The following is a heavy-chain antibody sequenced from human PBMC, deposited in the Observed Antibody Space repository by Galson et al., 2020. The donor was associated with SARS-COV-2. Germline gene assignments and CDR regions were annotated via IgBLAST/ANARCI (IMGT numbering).Heavy chain of an antibody. CDR2: IKRKADGGTT. D-gene: IGHD1-26*01. CDR1: GFTLSSAW. Sequence: GGSLRLSCAASGFTLSSAWMSWVRQPPGKGLECVGRIKRKADGGTTDYAAPVKGRIIISRDDSRNTRYRQMNRLKTEDTAVYFCTTLGAGADDGCWGPDYWGQGTLVTVSS. J-gene: IGHJ4*02. V-gene: IGHV3-15*01. CDR3: TTLGAGADDGCWGPDY.